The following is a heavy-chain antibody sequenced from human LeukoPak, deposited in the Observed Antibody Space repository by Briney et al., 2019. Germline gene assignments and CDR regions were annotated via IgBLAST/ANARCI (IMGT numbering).Heavy chain of an antibody. CDR3: ARGQGAAAGAEIDY. V-gene: IGHV4-34*01. D-gene: IGHD6-13*01. J-gene: IGHJ4*02. Sequence: PSETLSLTCAVYGGSFSGYYWSWIRQAPGKGLEWIGEINHSGSTNYNPSLKSRVTISVDMSKNQFSLNMNSVTAADTAVFYCARGQGAAAGAEIDYWGQGTLVTVSS. CDR1: GGSFSGYY. CDR2: INHSGST.